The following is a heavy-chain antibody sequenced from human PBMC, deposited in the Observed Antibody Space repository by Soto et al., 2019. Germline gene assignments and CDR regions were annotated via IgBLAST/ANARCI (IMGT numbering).Heavy chain of an antibody. D-gene: IGHD1-1*01. V-gene: IGHV4-31*03. J-gene: IGHJ5*02. CDR3: ARDRHHNLLAP. Sequence: SETLSLTCTVSGASMSSGGYYWTWIRQSPGKGLEWIGYIYYSGSTYYNPSLESRVAISLDTSRSQFSLTLHSVTAADTAIYYCARDRHHNLLAPRGQGTLVTVSS. CDR1: GASMSSGGYY. CDR2: IYYSGST.